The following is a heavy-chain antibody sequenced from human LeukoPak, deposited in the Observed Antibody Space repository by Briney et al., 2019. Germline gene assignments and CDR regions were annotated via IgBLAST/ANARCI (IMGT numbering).Heavy chain of an antibody. V-gene: IGHV1-2*06. CDR1: GYTFTGYY. CDR2: INPNSGGT. CDR3: ARGAIDFWSGYYSNYFDY. Sequence: ASVKVSCKASGYTFTGYYMHWVRQAPGQGLEWMGRINPNSGGTNYAQKFQGRVTMTRDTSISTAYMELSRLRSDDTAVYYCARGAIDFWSGYYSNYFDYWGQGTLVTVSS. D-gene: IGHD3-3*01. J-gene: IGHJ4*02.